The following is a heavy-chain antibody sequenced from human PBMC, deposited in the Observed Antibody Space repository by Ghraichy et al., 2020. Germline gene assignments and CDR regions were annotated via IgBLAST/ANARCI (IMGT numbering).Heavy chain of an antibody. CDR2: ISSSSSYI. J-gene: IGHJ4*02. D-gene: IGHD6-19*01. CDR3: ARDIAVAGTDY. V-gene: IGHV3-21*01. CDR1: GFTFSSYS. Sequence: LSLTCAASGFTFSSYSMNWVRQAPGKGLEWVSSISSSSSYIYYADSVKGRFTISRDNAKNSLYLQMNSLRAEDTAVYYCARDIAVAGTDYWGQGTLVTVSS.